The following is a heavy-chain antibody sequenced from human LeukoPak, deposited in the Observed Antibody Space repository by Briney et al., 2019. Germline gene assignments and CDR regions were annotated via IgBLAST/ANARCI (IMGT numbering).Heavy chain of an antibody. V-gene: IGHV4-61*05. CDR2: IYYSGIT. Sequence: SSETLSLTCTVSGGSISSSSYYWGWIRQPPGKGLEWIGYIYYSGITNYNPSLKSRVTISVGTSKSQFSLKLTSVTAADTALYYCARAGRWQGRPPAFDIWGRGTMVTVSS. CDR3: ARAGRWQGRPPAFDI. CDR1: GGSISSSSYY. D-gene: IGHD1-14*01. J-gene: IGHJ3*02.